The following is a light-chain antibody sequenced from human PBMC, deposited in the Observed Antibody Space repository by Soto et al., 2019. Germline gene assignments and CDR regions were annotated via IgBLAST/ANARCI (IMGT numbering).Light chain of an antibody. CDR2: DVS. V-gene: IGLV2-14*01. J-gene: IGLJ2*01. Sequence: QSALTQPASVSGSPGQSITISCTGTSSDVGGYNYVSWYQQHPGKAPKLMIYDVSNRPSGVSTRFSGSKSGNTASLTISGRQGEDEADYYCSSYTSRSTLGFGGGTKLTVL. CDR1: SSDVGGYNY. CDR3: SSYTSRSTLG.